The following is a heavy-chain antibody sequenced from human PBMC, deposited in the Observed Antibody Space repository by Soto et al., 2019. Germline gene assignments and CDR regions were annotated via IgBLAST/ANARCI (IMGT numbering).Heavy chain of an antibody. D-gene: IGHD2-2*01. CDR2: IYPGDSDT. Sequence: PGESLKISCKGSGYSFTSYWIGWVRQMPGKGLEWMGIIYPGDSDTRYSPSFQGQVTISADKSISTAYLQWSSLKASDTAMYYCARHGPGVYQLLPKKLEPDAFDIWGQGTMVTVSS. V-gene: IGHV5-51*01. CDR1: GYSFTSYW. J-gene: IGHJ3*02. CDR3: ARHGPGVYQLLPKKLEPDAFDI.